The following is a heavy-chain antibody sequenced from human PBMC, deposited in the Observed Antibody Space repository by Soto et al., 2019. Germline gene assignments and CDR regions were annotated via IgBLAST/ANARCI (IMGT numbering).Heavy chain of an antibody. D-gene: IGHD1-7*01. V-gene: IGHV3-33*01. J-gene: IGHJ6*03. CDR2: IWDDGSNK. Sequence: QVQLVESGGGVVQPGRSLRLSCAASGLTFSNHGMHWVRQAPGKGLEWVAVIWDDGSNKYHADSVKGRFTISRDNSKGILYLQMDSLRAEDTAVYYCARHRGTIDHYYMDVWGKGTTVTIP. CDR1: GLTFSNHG. CDR3: ARHRGTIDHYYMDV.